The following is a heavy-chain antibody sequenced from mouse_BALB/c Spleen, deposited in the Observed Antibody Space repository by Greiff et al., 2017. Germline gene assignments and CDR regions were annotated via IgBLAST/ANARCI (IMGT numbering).Heavy chain of an antibody. J-gene: IGHJ2*01. CDR1: GFTFSSFG. V-gene: IGHV5-17*02. CDR3: ARGEVYYGSSSHYFDY. Sequence: EVKLMESGGGLVQPGGSRKLSCAASGFTFSSFGMHWVRQAPEKGLEWVAYISSGSSTIYYADTVKGRFTISRDNPKNTLFLQMTSLRSEDTAMYYCARGEVYYGSSSHYFDYWGQGTTLTVSS. CDR2: ISSGSSTI. D-gene: IGHD1-1*01.